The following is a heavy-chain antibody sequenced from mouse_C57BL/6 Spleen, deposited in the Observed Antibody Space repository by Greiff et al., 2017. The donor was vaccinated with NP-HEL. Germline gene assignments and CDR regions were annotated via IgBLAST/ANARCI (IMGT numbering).Heavy chain of an antibody. D-gene: IGHD1-1*01. J-gene: IGHJ1*03. Sequence: VKLMESGPELVKPGASVKLSCKASGYTFTSYDINWVKQRPGQGLEWIGWIYPRDGSTKYNEKFKGKATLTVDTSSSTAYMELHSLTSEDSAVYCCARWDLITTVVADVWGTGTTVTVSS. CDR1: GYTFTSYD. V-gene: IGHV1-85*01. CDR3: ARWDLITTVVADV. CDR2: IYPRDGST.